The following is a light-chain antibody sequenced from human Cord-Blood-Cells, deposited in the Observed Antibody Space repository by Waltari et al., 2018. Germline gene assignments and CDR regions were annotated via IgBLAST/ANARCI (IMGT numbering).Light chain of an antibody. J-gene: IGLJ3*02. CDR3: CSYAGSSTWV. CDR1: SSDVGSYNL. V-gene: IGLV2-23*01. CDR2: EGS. Sequence: QSALTQPASVSGSPGQSITISCTGTSSDVGSYNLVSWYQQHQGKAPKLMIYEGSQRPSGVSNRFSGSKSGNTASLTISGLQAEDEADYYCCSYAGSSTWVFGGGTKLTVL.